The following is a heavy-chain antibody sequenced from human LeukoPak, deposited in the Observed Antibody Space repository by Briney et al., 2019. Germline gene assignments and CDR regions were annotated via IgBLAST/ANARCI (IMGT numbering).Heavy chain of an antibody. Sequence: PGGSLRLSCAASGFTVSSNCMNWVRQAPGKGLEWVSSISSSSSYIYYADSVKGRFTISRDNAKNSLYLQMNSLRAEDTAVYYCARDLRFGGLSHWGQGTLVTVSS. D-gene: IGHD3-10*01. CDR3: ARDLRFGGLSH. V-gene: IGHV3-21*01. J-gene: IGHJ4*02. CDR1: GFTVSSNC. CDR2: ISSSSSYI.